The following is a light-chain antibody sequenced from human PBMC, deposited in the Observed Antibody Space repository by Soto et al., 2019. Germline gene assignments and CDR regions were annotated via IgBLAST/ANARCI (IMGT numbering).Light chain of an antibody. Sequence: DLQMTQSPSTLSASVGDRVTTTCRASQSISNWLAWYQQKPGKAPNLLIFDASSLESGVPSRFSGSGSGTEFTLTISSLQSGDFATYYCQQYNTYPWTFGQGTKV. V-gene: IGKV1-5*01. CDR1: QSISNW. CDR3: QQYNTYPWT. J-gene: IGKJ1*01. CDR2: DAS.